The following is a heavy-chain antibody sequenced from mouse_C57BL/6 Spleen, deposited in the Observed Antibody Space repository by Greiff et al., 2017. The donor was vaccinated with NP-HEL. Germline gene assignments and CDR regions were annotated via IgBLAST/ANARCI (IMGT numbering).Heavy chain of an antibody. V-gene: IGHV1-64*01. D-gene: IGHD2-14*01. CDR2: IHPNSGST. Sequence: QVHVKQSGAELVKPGASVKLSCKASGYTFTSYWMHWVKQRPGQGLEWIGMIHPNSGSTNYNEKFKSKATLTVDKSSSTAYMQLSSLTSEDSAVYYCARGDRSFAYWGQGTTLTVSS. CDR3: ARGDRSFAY. J-gene: IGHJ2*01. CDR1: GYTFTSYW.